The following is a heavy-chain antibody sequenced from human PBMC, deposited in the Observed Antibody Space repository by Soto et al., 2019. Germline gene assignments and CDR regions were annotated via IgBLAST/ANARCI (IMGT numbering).Heavy chain of an antibody. CDR1: GGSISSGGYY. CDR2: IYYSGST. D-gene: IGHD3-22*01. J-gene: IGHJ4*02. CDR3: ARAWPYYYDSSGPFDY. Sequence: QVQLQESGPGLVKPSQTLSLTCTVSGGSISSGGYYWSWIRQHPGKGLEGIGYIYYSGSTYYNPSLKSRVTISVDTSKNQFSLKLSSVTAADTAVYYCARAWPYYYDSSGPFDYWGQGTLVTVSS. V-gene: IGHV4-31*02.